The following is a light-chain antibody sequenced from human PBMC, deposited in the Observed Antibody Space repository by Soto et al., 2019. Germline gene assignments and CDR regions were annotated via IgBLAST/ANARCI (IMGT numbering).Light chain of an antibody. J-gene: IGKJ4*01. CDR1: QGISSW. CDR3: QQYNSYPLP. Sequence: QRPKTHSSLSASVGDRVTITCRASQGISSWLAWYQQKPEKAPKSLIYAASSLHSGVPSRFSGSGSGTDFTLTISSLQPEDFATYYCQQYNSYPLPFGGGTKVDIK. V-gene: IGKV1D-16*01. CDR2: AAS.